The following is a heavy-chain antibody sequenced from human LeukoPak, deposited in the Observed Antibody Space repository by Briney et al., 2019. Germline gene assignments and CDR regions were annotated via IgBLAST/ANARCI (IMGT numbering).Heavy chain of an antibody. J-gene: IGHJ4*02. CDR3: ARQERVRGVMVY. Sequence: SETLSLTCTVSGGSFSSSSYYWGWIRQPPGKGLEWIGSIYYSGSTYYNPSLKSRVTISVDTSKNQFSLKLSSVTAADTAVYYCARQERVRGVMVYWGQGTLVTVSS. D-gene: IGHD3-10*01. V-gene: IGHV4-39*01. CDR2: IYYSGST. CDR1: GGSFSSSSYY.